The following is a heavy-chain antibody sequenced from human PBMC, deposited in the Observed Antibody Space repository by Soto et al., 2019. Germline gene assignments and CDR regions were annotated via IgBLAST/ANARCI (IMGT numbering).Heavy chain of an antibody. CDR3: ARGGGMILASLH. Sequence: ASVKITCKASGYTFTGYFIHWVRQAPGQGLEWMGWINPNSGATKYAQKFQGRVTMTRDTSISTAYMELTLLRSDDTAIYYCARGGGMILASLHWGEGTLVTVSS. D-gene: IGHD3-16*01. CDR2: INPNSGAT. V-gene: IGHV1-2*02. CDR1: GYTFTGYF. J-gene: IGHJ4*02.